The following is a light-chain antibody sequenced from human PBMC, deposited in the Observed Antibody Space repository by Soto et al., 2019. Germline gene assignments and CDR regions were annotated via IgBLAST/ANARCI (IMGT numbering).Light chain of an antibody. CDR3: CSYAGSYTSYV. Sequence: QSALAQPRSVSGSPGQSVTISCTGTCSDVGGYNYVSWYQQHPGKAPKLMIYDVSKRPSGVPDRFSGSKSGNTASLTISGLQAEEEADYYCCSYAGSYTSYVFGTGTKVTVL. CDR1: CSDVGGYNY. V-gene: IGLV2-11*01. CDR2: DVS. J-gene: IGLJ1*01.